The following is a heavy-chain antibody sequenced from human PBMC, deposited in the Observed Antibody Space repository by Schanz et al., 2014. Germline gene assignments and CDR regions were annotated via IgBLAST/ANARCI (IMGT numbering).Heavy chain of an antibody. V-gene: IGHV3-23*04. Sequence: EVKLVESGGGAVRPGGSLRLSCAASGFTLSSYWMHWVRQVPGKGLEWVSSISHSGGSKYYADSVEGRFTISRDNSKNTLYLQMNSLRAEDTAVYYCAKQIHYDILTVTRNWGQGTLVTVSS. CDR2: ISHSGGSK. CDR1: GFTLSSYW. J-gene: IGHJ4*02. D-gene: IGHD3-9*01. CDR3: AKQIHYDILTVTRN.